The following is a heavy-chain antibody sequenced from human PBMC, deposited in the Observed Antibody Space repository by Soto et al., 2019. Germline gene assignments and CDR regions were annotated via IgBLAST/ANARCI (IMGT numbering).Heavy chain of an antibody. CDR1: GGSISSGGYY. Sequence: SETLSLTCTVSGGSISSGGYYWSWIRQHPGKGLEWIGYIYYSGSTYYNPSLKSRVTISVDTSKNQFSLKLSSVTAADTAVYYCARATTRSGPTLDYYYYGMDVWGQGTTVTSP. CDR2: IYYSGST. V-gene: IGHV4-31*03. CDR3: ARATTRSGPTLDYYYYGMDV. J-gene: IGHJ6*02. D-gene: IGHD1-26*01.